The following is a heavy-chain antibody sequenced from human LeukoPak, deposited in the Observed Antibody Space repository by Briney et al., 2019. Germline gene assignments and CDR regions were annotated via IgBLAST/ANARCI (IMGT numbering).Heavy chain of an antibody. V-gene: IGHV3-30*02. D-gene: IGHD3-10*01. J-gene: IGHJ3*02. Sequence: GGSLRLSCAASRFTFSNYGMHWVRQAPGKGLEWVAFIRYDGTNKYYADSVKGRFTISRDNSKNTLYLQMNSLRAEDTALYYYAKDKSGVTADAFAIWGQGTMVTVSS. CDR1: RFTFSNYG. CDR3: AKDKSGVTADAFAI. CDR2: IRYDGTNK.